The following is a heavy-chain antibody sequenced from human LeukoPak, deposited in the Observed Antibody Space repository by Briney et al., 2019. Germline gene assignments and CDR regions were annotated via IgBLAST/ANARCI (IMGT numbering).Heavy chain of an antibody. CDR2: IYYSGST. J-gene: IGHJ4*02. CDR3: ARKYSSSWIDY. V-gene: IGHV4-59*01. Sequence: KPSETLSLTCTASGGSISSYYWSWIRQPPGKGLEWIGYIYYSGSTNYNPSLKSRVTISVDTSKNQFSLKLSSVTAADTAVYYCARKYSSSWIDYWGQGTLVTVSS. D-gene: IGHD6-13*01. CDR1: GGSISSYY.